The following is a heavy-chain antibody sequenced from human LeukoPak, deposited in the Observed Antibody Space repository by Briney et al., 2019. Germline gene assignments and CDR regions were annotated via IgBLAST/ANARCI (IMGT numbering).Heavy chain of an antibody. V-gene: IGHV5-51*01. J-gene: IGHJ6*03. CDR1: GFTFTTFW. Sequence: GESLQISCEGSGFTFTTFWIGWVRQMPGKGLEWLGIIYPGDSDTRYSPSCQGQVTISADKSISTAYLQWSSLQASDTAMYYCARLLRGLWSGESYYYYYYMDVWGKGTTVTISS. CDR3: ARLLRGLWSGESYYYYYYMDV. CDR2: IYPGDSDT. D-gene: IGHD3-10*01.